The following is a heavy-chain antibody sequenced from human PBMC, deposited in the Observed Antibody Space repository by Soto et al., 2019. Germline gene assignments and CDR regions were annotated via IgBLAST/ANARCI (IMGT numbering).Heavy chain of an antibody. CDR2: MYSGGRT. CDR1: CGSISSYY. D-gene: IGHD1-26*01. J-gene: IGHJ5*02. CDR3: ARGTPPPLIVRSSRAPWFDP. V-gene: IGHV4-59*08. Sequence: SETVSLTRNVSCGSISSYYWSWIRQPPGKGLEWIGYMYSGGRTNYNPSLKRRVTISVGTPKMQVSLNLSSVPAADTALYFCARGTPPPLIVRSSRAPWFDPWGQGTLVTVSS.